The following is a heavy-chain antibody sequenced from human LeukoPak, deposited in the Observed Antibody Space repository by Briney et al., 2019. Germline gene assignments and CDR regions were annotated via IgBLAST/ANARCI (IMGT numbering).Heavy chain of an antibody. CDR1: GFTFSTYW. V-gene: IGHV3-7*01. CDR2: INQGGSEK. D-gene: IGHD2-21*02. J-gene: IGHJ4*02. Sequence: GGSLRLSCTASGFTFSTYWMGWVRQAPGKGLEWLANINQGGSEKYYVDSVKGRFTISRDNAKNSLFLQMNSLRAEDTAVYYCARDVGDLWGQGTLVTVSS. CDR3: ARDVGDL.